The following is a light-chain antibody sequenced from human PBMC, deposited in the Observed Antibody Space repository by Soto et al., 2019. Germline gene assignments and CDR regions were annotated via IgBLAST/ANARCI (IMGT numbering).Light chain of an antibody. CDR1: RSVSSRF. Sequence: IMSTQSPGTLSLSPGERVTLSCWASRSVSSRFLAWYQQKPGQAPRVLIYGASSRATGIPDRFSGSGSGSDFTLTISRLEPEDFAVYYCQQYGYSPYTFGQGTKLEIK. J-gene: IGKJ2*01. CDR3: QQYGYSPYT. CDR2: GAS. V-gene: IGKV3-20*01.